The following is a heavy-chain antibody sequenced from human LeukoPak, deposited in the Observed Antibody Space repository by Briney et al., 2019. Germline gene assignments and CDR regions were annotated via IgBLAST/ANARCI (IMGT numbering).Heavy chain of an antibody. D-gene: IGHD4-23*01. V-gene: IGHV4-4*07. Sequence: SETLSLTCTVSGGSINSYYWSWIRQPAGKGLEWIGRIYSSGSTNYNPSLKSRVSISVDTSKNQFSLKLTSVTAADTAVYYCARGGKATVVTMWGQGILVTVSS. CDR1: GGSINSYY. J-gene: IGHJ4*02. CDR3: ARGGKATVVTM. CDR2: IYSSGST.